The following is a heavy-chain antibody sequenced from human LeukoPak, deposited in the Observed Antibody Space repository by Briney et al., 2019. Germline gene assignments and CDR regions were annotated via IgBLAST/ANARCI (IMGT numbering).Heavy chain of an antibody. V-gene: IGHV4-30-2*01. Sequence: PSETLSLTCAVSGGSISSGSYSWSWIRQPPGKGLEWIGYIYPRGSTYYNPSLKSRVILSLDKSANQFSLKLTSVTAADTAVYYCARVRSVTPYYFEYWGQGTLVTVSS. D-gene: IGHD2-21*02. CDR3: ARVRSVTPYYFEY. J-gene: IGHJ4*02. CDR2: IYPRGST. CDR1: GGSISSGSYS.